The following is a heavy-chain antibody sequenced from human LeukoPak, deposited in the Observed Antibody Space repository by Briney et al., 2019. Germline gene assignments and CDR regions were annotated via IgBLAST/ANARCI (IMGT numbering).Heavy chain of an antibody. Sequence: SETLSLTCTVSGGSISSYYWSWIRQPPGKGLEWIAYIYYSGSTNYNPSLKSRVTISVDTSKNQFSLKLSSVTAADTAVYYCARMRDGYKNWYFDLWGRGTLVTVSS. J-gene: IGHJ2*01. CDR3: ARMRDGYKNWYFDL. V-gene: IGHV4-59*01. D-gene: IGHD5-24*01. CDR2: IYYSGST. CDR1: GGSISSYY.